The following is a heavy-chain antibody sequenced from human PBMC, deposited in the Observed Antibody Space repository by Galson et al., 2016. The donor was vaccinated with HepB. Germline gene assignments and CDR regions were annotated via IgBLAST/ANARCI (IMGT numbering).Heavy chain of an antibody. CDR2: NNRDSRLI. CDR1: GFTFSNYA. Sequence: SLRLSCAASGFTFSNYAMNWVRQAPGKGLEWVSHNNRDSRLIDYADSVKGRFTVSRDNGKNSLFLQMAGLRAEDTAVYYCVRDNDWAFDYWGQGILVTVSS. J-gene: IGHJ4*02. V-gene: IGHV3-48*01. D-gene: IGHD1-1*01. CDR3: VRDNDWAFDY.